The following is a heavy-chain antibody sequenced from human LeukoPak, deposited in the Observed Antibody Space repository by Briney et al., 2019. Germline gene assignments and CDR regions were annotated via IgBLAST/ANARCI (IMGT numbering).Heavy chain of an antibody. CDR1: GGTFSSYA. CDR2: IIPIFGTA. V-gene: IGHV1-69*01. J-gene: IGHJ4*02. Sequence: SVKVSCKASGGTFSSYAISWVRQAPGQGLEWMGGIIPIFGTANYAQKFQGRVTITADEYTSTAYMELRSLRSEDTAVYYCAAPGIAAAGTRGYFDYWGQGTLATVSS. D-gene: IGHD6-13*01. CDR3: AAPGIAAAGTRGYFDY.